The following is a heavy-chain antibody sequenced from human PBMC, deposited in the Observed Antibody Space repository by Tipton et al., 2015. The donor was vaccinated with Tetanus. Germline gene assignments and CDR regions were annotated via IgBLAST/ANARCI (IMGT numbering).Heavy chain of an antibody. CDR1: GYILTNYG. CDR3: ARLQNLTYFYDGSGFLDS. J-gene: IGHJ4*02. V-gene: IGHV1-18*04. CDR2: ISSNNGNT. D-gene: IGHD3-22*01. Sequence: QLVQSGAEVKKPGASVKVSCKASGYILTNYGFSWVRQDPGQGLEWMGWISSNNGNTHYAQKVQGRVTMTTDTSTSPAYMEVRGPRSDDTAVYYCARLQNLTYFYDGSGFLDSWGQGTLVTVSS.